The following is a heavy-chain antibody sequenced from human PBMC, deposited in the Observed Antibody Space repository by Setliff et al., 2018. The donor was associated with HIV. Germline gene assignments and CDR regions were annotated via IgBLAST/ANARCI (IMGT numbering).Heavy chain of an antibody. CDR3: ARQRAGPDY. Sequence: PSETLSLTCTVSGGSISSSSYYWGWIRQPPGKGLEWIGSIYYSGSTYYNPSLKSRVTIPVDTSKIQFSLKLSSVTAADTAVYYCARQRAGPDYWGQGTLVTVSS. J-gene: IGHJ4*02. V-gene: IGHV4-39*01. CDR2: IYYSGST. CDR1: GGSISSSSYY.